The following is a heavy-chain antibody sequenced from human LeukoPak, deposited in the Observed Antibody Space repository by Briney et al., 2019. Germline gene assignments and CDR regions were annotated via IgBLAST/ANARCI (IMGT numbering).Heavy chain of an antibody. CDR3: ARAYVDTAMVLHVGATADYYYYMDV. CDR1: GGSFSGYY. J-gene: IGHJ6*03. CDR2: INHSGST. V-gene: IGHV4-34*01. Sequence: SETLSLTCAVYGGSFSGYYWSWIRQPPGKGLEWIGEINHSGSTNYNPSLKSRVTISVDTSKNQFSLKLSSVTAADTAVYYCARAYVDTAMVLHVGATADYYYYMDVWGKGTTVTVSS. D-gene: IGHD5-18*01.